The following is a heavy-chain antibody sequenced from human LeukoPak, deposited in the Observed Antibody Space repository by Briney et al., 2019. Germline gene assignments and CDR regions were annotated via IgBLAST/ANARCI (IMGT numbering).Heavy chain of an antibody. V-gene: IGHV1-18*01. CDR2: ISAYNGNT. CDR1: VYTLTSYG. CDR3: ARDRRYCSSTSCYAGVGY. D-gene: IGHD2-2*01. J-gene: IGHJ4*02. Sequence: SSVKVSCKASVYTLTSYGICWVREAPGQGREWVGWISAYNGNTNYAQKLQSRVTMTTDTSTSTAHMELRSLRSDDTAVYYCARDRRYCSSTSCYAGVGYWGQGTLVTVSS.